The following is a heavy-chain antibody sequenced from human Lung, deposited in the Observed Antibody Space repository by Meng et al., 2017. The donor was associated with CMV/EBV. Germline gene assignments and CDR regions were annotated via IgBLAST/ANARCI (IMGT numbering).Heavy chain of an antibody. CDR2: ISAYNGNT. D-gene: IGHD2-2*01. J-gene: IGHJ6*02. Sequence: SVXVSXXASGYTFTSYGISWVRQAPGQGLEWMGWISAYNGNTNYAQKLQGRVTMTTDTSTSTAYMELRSLRSDDTAVYYCAREMDCSSTSCYVLPNYYYYGMDVWGQGTTVTVSS. CDR3: AREMDCSSTSCYVLPNYYYYGMDV. V-gene: IGHV1-18*01. CDR1: GYTFTSYG.